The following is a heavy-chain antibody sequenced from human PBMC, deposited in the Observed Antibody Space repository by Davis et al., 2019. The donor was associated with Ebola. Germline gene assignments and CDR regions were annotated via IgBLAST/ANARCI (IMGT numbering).Heavy chain of an antibody. Sequence: GESLKISCAASGFTFSSYAMHWVRQAPGKGLEWVAVISYDGSNKYYADSVKGRFTISRDNSKNTLYLQMNSLRAEDTAVYYCARDPSYCSSTSCYVFDYWGQGTLVTVSS. J-gene: IGHJ4*02. D-gene: IGHD2-2*01. CDR1: GFTFSSYA. V-gene: IGHV3-30-3*01. CDR2: ISYDGSNK. CDR3: ARDPSYCSSTSCYVFDY.